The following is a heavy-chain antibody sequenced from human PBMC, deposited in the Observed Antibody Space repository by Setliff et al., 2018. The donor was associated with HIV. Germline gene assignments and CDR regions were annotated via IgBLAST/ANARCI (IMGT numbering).Heavy chain of an antibody. D-gene: IGHD2-15*01. CDR1: GYTFTNYY. J-gene: IGHJ4*02. V-gene: IGHV1-46*01. CDR3: AREGQVVVTATGFDY. Sequence: GASVKVSCKTSGYTFTNYYMHWMRQAPGQGLEWMGVVNTVGGGASYAQKFQGRLTVTRDTSTSTVYMELSSLRSEDTAVYYCAREGQVVVTATGFDYWGLGTLVTVSS. CDR2: VNTVGGGA.